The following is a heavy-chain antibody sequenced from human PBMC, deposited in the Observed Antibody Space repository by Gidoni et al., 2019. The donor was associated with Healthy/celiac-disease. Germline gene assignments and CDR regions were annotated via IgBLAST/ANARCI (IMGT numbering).Heavy chain of an antibody. Sequence: VQLVESGGGLFQPGGPLLLSCAASGSTFITYWMSWVRPAPGKGLEWVANIKQDGSEKYYVDSVKGRFTISRDNAKNSLYLQMNSLRAEDTAVYYCARERGTYGDYVREDYFDYWGQGTLVTVSS. CDR3: ARERGTYGDYVREDYFDY. CDR1: GSTFITYW. J-gene: IGHJ4*02. V-gene: IGHV3-7*01. CDR2: IKQDGSEK. D-gene: IGHD4-17*01.